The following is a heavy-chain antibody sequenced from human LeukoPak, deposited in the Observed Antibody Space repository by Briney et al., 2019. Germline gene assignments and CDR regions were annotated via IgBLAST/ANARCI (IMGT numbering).Heavy chain of an antibody. CDR1: GFTFSTYG. CDR2: ISGDSSRT. CDR3: AKDAYSGSVDY. V-gene: IGHV3-23*01. Sequence: PGGSLRLSCEASGFTFSTYGMSWVRQAPGKGLERVSAISGDSSRTYYADPVKGRFTISRDNSKNTLYLQMNSLRAEDTAVYYCAKDAYSGSVDYWGQGTLVTVSS. D-gene: IGHD6-19*01. J-gene: IGHJ4*02.